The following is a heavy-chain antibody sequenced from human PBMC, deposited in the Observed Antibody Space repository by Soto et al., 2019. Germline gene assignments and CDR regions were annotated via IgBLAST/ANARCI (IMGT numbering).Heavy chain of an antibody. V-gene: IGHV1-2*02. J-gene: IGHJ5*02. CDR3: ARGWGIAAPGPNWFDP. CDR2: INPNSGGK. D-gene: IGHD6-13*01. CDR1: GCSLSGYY. Sequence: ASVKVSCKASGCSLSGYYLHWVRQAPGQGPEWMGWINPNSGGKKYVQKFQGRVTMTRDTSISTVYLELSRLRSDDTAVYYCARGWGIAAPGPNWFDPWGQGTLVTVSS.